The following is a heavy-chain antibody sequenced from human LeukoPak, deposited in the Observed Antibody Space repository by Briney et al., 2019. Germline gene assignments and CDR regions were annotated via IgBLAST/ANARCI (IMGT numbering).Heavy chain of an antibody. D-gene: IGHD6-13*01. J-gene: IGHJ5*02. CDR1: GYTFTAYY. V-gene: IGHV1-2*02. CDR2: INPKSGGT. CDR3: AKSKQLTYNWFDP. Sequence: ASVKVSCKASGYTFTAYYMHWVRQAPGQGLEWMGWINPKSGGTNYAQKFQGRVTMTRDTSISTAYMELSRLRSDDTAVYYCAKSKQLTYNWFDPWGQGTLVTVSS.